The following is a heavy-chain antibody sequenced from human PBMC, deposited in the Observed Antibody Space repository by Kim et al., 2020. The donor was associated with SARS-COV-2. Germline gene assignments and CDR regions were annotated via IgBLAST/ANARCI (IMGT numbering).Heavy chain of an antibody. CDR1: GFTFGDYA. J-gene: IGHJ2*01. D-gene: IGHD6-25*01. CDR2: IRSKAFGGTT. CDR3: SRGAAPWYFDL. Sequence: GSLRLSCTASGFTFGDYAMSWFRQAPGKGLGFVGFIRSKAFGGTTEYAASVNGRFTISRDDSTSIAYLQMDSLRTEDTAVYYCSRGAAPWYFDLWGRGTLVTVSS. V-gene: IGHV3-49*03.